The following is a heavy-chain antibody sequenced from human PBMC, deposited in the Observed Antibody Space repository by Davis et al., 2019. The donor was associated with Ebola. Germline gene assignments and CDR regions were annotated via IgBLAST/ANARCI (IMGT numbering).Heavy chain of an antibody. Sequence: SVKVSCKASGGTFSSYAISWVRQAPGQGLEWMGGIIPIFGTANYAQKFQGRVTITADESTSTAYMELSSLRSEDTAVYYCAGDSMYSSSWYCWFDPWGQGTLVTVSS. D-gene: IGHD6-13*01. CDR1: GGTFSSYA. J-gene: IGHJ5*02. CDR2: IIPIFGTA. CDR3: AGDSMYSSSWYCWFDP. V-gene: IGHV1-69*13.